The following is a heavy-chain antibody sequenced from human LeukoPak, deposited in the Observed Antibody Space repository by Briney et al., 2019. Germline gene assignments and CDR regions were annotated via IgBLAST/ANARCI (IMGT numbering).Heavy chain of an antibody. V-gene: IGHV4-38-2*02. Sequence: SETLSLTCTVSGYSISSGYYWGWIRQPPGKGLEWIGSIYHSGSTYYNPSLKSRVTISVDTSNNHISLKLSSVTAADTAVYYCARARGVTTVRAFDYWGQGTLVTVSS. CDR3: ARARGVTTVRAFDY. J-gene: IGHJ4*02. CDR1: GYSISSGYY. D-gene: IGHD4-17*01. CDR2: IYHSGST.